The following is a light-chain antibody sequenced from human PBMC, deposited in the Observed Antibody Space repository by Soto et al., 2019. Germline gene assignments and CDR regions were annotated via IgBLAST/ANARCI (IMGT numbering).Light chain of an antibody. J-gene: IGKJ3*01. Sequence: DIQMTQSPTSLSASVGDRVTITCRASQDIRNFVAWYQQKPGKAPKLLIYAASTLQSGVPSRFSGSGSGTDFTLTINSLQLEDDATYFCLKYICVPVFGPGTNVEIK. V-gene: IGKV1-27*01. CDR2: AAS. CDR3: LKYICVPV. CDR1: QDIRNF.